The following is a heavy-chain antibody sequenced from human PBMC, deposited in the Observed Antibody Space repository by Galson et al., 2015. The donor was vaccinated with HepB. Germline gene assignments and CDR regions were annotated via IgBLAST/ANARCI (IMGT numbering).Heavy chain of an antibody. CDR1: GFTFRTYA. Sequence: SLRLSCAASGFTFRTYAMSWVRQAPGQGLEWVSSIDTRDDATFYTEAVKGRFTISRDNSKNTLELQMYGLRAEDTAVYYCANQIFDGGVPSIASWGQGTLVTVSS. D-gene: IGHD2-15*01. J-gene: IGHJ4*02. V-gene: IGHV3-23*01. CDR2: IDTRDDAT. CDR3: ANQIFDGGVPSIAS.